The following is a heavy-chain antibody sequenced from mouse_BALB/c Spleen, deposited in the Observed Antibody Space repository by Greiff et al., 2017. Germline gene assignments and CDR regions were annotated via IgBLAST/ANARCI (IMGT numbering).Heavy chain of an antibody. V-gene: IGHV1-7*01. CDR1: GYTFTSYW. D-gene: IGHD2-14*01. J-gene: IGHJ4*01. CDR2: INPSTGYT. Sequence: QVQLQQSGAELAKPGASVKMSCKASGYTFTSYWMHWVKQRPGQGLEWIGYINPSTGYTEYNQKFKDKATLTADKSSSTAYMQLSSLTSEDSAVYYCARYYRYGDYAMDYWGQGTSVTVSS. CDR3: ARYYRYGDYAMDY.